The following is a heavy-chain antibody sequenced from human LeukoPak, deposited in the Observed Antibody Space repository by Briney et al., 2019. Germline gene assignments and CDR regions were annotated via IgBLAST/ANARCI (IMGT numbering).Heavy chain of an antibody. Sequence: SVKASCKASGGTFSSYAISWVRQAPGQGLEWMGGIIPIFGTANYAQKFQGRVTITADESTSTAYMELSSLRSEDTAVYYCARDWGIVGATSVGDNWFDPWGQGTLVTVSS. J-gene: IGHJ5*02. CDR2: IIPIFGTA. CDR3: ARDWGIVGATSVGDNWFDP. V-gene: IGHV1-69*13. CDR1: GGTFSSYA. D-gene: IGHD1-26*01.